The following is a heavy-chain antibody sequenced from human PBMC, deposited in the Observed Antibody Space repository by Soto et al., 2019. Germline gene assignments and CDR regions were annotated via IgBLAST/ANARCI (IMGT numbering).Heavy chain of an antibody. V-gene: IGHV1-69*13. D-gene: IGHD2-15*01. J-gene: IGHJ4*02. CDR1: GGTFSSYA. Sequence: GASVKVSCKASGGTFSSYAISWVRQAPGQGLEWMGGIIPIFGTANYAQKFQGRVTITADESTSTAYMELSSLRSEDTAVYYCAREEKFCSGGSCYFDYWGQGTLVTVSS. CDR2: IIPIFGTA. CDR3: AREEKFCSGGSCYFDY.